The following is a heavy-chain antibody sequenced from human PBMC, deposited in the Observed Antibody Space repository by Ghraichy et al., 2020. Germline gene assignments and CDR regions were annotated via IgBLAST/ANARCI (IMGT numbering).Heavy chain of an antibody. Sequence: GGSLRLSCAASGFTFSSYAMSWVRQAPGKGLEWVSAISGSGGSTYYADSVKGRFTISRDNSKNTLYLQMNSLRAEDTAVYYCAKDLSGLVVSKDYYWGQGTLVTVSP. CDR2: ISGSGGST. J-gene: IGHJ4*02. D-gene: IGHD3-22*01. CDR1: GFTFSSYA. V-gene: IGHV3-23*01. CDR3: AKDLSGLVVSKDYY.